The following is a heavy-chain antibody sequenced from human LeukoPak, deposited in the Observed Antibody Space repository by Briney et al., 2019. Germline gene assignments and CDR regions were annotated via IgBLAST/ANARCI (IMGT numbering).Heavy chain of an antibody. V-gene: IGHV4-59*08. D-gene: IGHD3-3*01. Sequence: SETLALTCTVSGGSISSYYWSWIRQPPGKGLEWIGYIYYSGSTNYNPSLKSRVTISVDTSKNQFSLKLSSVTAADTAVCYCARFTYYDFWSGPEYFQHWGQGTLVTVSS. CDR3: ARFTYYDFWSGPEYFQH. CDR1: GGSISSYY. CDR2: IYYSGST. J-gene: IGHJ1*01.